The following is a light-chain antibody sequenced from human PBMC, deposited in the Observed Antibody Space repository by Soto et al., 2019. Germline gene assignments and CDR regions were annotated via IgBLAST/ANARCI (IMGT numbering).Light chain of an antibody. CDR1: QNISNY. V-gene: IGKV3-11*01. J-gene: IGKJ1*01. CDR2: DVS. Sequence: TVWTQSQATASSSTVNRPTLSYXASQNISNYLIWYQHKPGQSPRLLIYDVSNRATGIPARFSGSGSGTNFSLTISSLEPEDFAVYYCQQRSHWPRTFGQGTKVDIK. CDR3: QQRSHWPRT.